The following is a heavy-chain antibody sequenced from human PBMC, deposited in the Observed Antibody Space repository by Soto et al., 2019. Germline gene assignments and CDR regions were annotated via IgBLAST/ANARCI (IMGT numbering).Heavy chain of an antibody. V-gene: IGHV4-59*01. J-gene: IGHJ4*02. CDR1: GGSISSYY. CDR3: ASNVEGSGWYSFDY. CDR2: IYYSGST. Sequence: SETLSLTCTVSGGSISSYYWSWIRQPPGKGLEWIGYIYYSGSTNYNPSLKSRVTISVDTSKNQFSLKLSSVTAADTSLYYCASNVEGSGWYSFDYWGQGTLVTVSS. D-gene: IGHD6-19*01.